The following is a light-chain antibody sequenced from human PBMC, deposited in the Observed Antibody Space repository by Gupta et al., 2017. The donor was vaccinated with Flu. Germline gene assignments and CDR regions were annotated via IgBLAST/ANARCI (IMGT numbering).Light chain of an antibody. Sequence: DVQLTQSPSFLSASVGDTVTITCRASQDISLLLGWFQQRPGRAPKLLVFGASTWQSGVPTRFTSSASRTEFTLTINNRQPEDFAVYLCLYRYRDPQLTFGQGTKVDLK. CDR1: QDISLL. CDR2: GAS. J-gene: IGKJ1*01. V-gene: IGKV1-9*01. CDR3: LYRYRDPQLT.